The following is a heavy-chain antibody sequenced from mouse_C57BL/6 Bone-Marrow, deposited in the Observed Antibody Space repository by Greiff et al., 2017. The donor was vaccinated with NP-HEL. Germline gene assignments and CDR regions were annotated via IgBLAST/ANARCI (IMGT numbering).Heavy chain of an antibody. CDR3: ARGPERFAY. CDR2: INPNNGGT. Sequence: VQLQQSGPELVKPGASVKIPCKASGYTFTDYNMDWVKQSHGKSLEWIGDINPNNGGTIYNQKFKGKATLTVDKSSSTAYMELRSLTSEDTAVYYCARGPERFAYWGQGTLVTVSA. J-gene: IGHJ3*01. CDR1: GYTFTDYN. V-gene: IGHV1-18*01.